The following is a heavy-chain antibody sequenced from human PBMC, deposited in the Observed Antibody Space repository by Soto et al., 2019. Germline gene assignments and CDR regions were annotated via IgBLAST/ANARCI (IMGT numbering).Heavy chain of an antibody. V-gene: IGHV3-23*01. Sequence: PGGSLRLSCAASGFTFSSYAMSWVRQAPGKGLEWVSAISGSGGSTYYADSVKGRFTISRDNSKNTLYLQMNSLRAEDTAVYYCAKYGDLYYYYYGMDVWGQGTTVTVSS. D-gene: IGHD4-17*01. CDR2: ISGSGGST. J-gene: IGHJ6*02. CDR3: AKYGDLYYYYYGMDV. CDR1: GFTFSSYA.